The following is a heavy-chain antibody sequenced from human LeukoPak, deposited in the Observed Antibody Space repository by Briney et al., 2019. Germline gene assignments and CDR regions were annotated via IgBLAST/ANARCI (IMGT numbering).Heavy chain of an antibody. Sequence: GGSLRLSCAASGLIIHWVRQAPGKGLEWVAAISHDGNSKYYADSVKGRFTISRDNSKNTVYLQLNSLRAEDTAVYYCAKDPDGGNGHWGQGTLVTVSS. CDR1: GLI. V-gene: IGHV3-30-3*01. D-gene: IGHD4-23*01. J-gene: IGHJ4*02. CDR3: AKDPDGGNGH. CDR2: ISHDGNSK.